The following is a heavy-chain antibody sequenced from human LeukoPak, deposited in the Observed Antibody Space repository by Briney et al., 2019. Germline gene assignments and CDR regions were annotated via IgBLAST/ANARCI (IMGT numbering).Heavy chain of an antibody. CDR2: ILYSGRS. J-gene: IGHJ6*03. CDR3: ARWYCSGDTCFHMDV. D-gene: IGHD2-15*01. CDR1: DGSISSYY. V-gene: IGHV4-59*08. Sequence: SETLSLTCTVSDGSISSYYWSWIRQPPGKGLEWSGYILYSGRSAYIPSLNRRVTMSVDTSKNQFSLRLTSVTAADTALYYCARWYCSGDTCFHMDVWGKGTTVTVSS.